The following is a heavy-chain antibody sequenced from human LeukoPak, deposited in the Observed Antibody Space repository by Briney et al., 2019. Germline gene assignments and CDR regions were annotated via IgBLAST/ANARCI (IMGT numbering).Heavy chain of an antibody. Sequence: GASVKVSCKASGYTFTNYGISWVRQAPGQGLEWMGWISTYTGNTNYAQKFQGRVTMTTDTSTSTAYMELRSLRSDDTAVYYCVRALSGYSYGCDYWGQGALVTVSS. J-gene: IGHJ4*02. V-gene: IGHV1-18*01. CDR2: ISTYTGNT. D-gene: IGHD5-18*01. CDR3: VRALSGYSYGCDY. CDR1: GYTFTNYG.